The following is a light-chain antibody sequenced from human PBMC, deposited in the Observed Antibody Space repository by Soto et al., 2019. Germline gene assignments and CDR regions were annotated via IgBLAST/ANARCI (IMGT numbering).Light chain of an antibody. Sequence: EIVLTQSPATLSLSPGERATLSCRASQSVSSYLAWYQQKPGQAPRLLIYDASNRATGIPARFSGSGSGTDFTLTISSLEHEDFAVYYCQQRSNWPPSPFGQGTRLEIK. CDR3: QQRSNWPPSP. V-gene: IGKV3-11*01. CDR2: DAS. J-gene: IGKJ5*01. CDR1: QSVSSY.